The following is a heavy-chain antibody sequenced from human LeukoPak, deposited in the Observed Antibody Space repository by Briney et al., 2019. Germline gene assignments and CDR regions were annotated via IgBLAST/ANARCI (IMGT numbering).Heavy chain of an antibody. D-gene: IGHD1-26*01. CDR3: ARSRVGLFQH. V-gene: IGHV4-61*02. CDR2: IYTSGST. CDR1: GGSISSGSYY. Sequence: DPSQTLSLTCTVSGGSISSGSYYWSWIRQPAGKGLEWIGRIYTSGSTNYNPSLKSRVTISVDTSKNQFSLKLSSVTAADTAVYYCARSRVGLFQHWGQGTLVTASS. J-gene: IGHJ1*01.